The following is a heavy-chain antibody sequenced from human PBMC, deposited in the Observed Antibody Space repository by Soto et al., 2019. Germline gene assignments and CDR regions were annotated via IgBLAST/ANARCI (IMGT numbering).Heavy chain of an antibody. CDR2: ISVNNGNT. CDR1: NYTFSSYG. J-gene: IGHJ4*02. Sequence: QVQLVQSGAEVKKPGASVKVSCKASNYTFSSYGINWVRQAPGQGLEWMGWISVNNGNTNSAQKFQGRFTMTADTSTTTASMELWDLTSDGSAVYYCARGKSYYDISGYFYTDYWGQGTLVTVSS. CDR3: ARGKSYYDISGYFYTDY. D-gene: IGHD3-22*01. V-gene: IGHV1-18*01.